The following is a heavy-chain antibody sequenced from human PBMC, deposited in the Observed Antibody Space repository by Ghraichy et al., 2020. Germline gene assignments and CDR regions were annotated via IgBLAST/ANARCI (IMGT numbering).Heavy chain of an antibody. D-gene: IGHD6-19*01. J-gene: IGHJ5*02. CDR1: GGSISSYY. CDR2: IYYSGST. Sequence: SETLSLTCTVSGGSISSYYWSWIRQPPGKGLEWIGYIYYSGSTNYNPSLKSRVTISVDTSKNQFSLKLSSVTAADTAVYYCARGQWLGAGWFDPWGQGTLVTVSS. CDR3: ARGQWLGAGWFDP. V-gene: IGHV4-59*01.